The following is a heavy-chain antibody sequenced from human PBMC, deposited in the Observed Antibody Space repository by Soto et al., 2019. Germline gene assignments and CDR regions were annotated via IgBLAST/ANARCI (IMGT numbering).Heavy chain of an antibody. V-gene: IGHV1-18*04. D-gene: IGHD3-22*01. J-gene: IGHJ4*02. CDR3: ARDALTNYYDSSGYPYFDY. CDR1: GYTFTSYG. CDR2: ISAYNGNT. Sequence: ASVKVSCKASGYTFTSYGISWVRQAPGQGREWMGWISAYNGNTNYAQKLQGRVTMTTDTSTSTAYMELRSLRSDDTAVYYCARDALTNYYDSSGYPYFDYWGQGTLVTVSS.